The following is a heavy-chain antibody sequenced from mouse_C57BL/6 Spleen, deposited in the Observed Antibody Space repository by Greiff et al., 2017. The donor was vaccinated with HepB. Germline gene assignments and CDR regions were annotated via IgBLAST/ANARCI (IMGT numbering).Heavy chain of an antibody. V-gene: IGHV14-1*01. CDR2: IDPEDGDT. D-gene: IGHD2-3*01. CDR1: GFNIKDYY. J-gene: IGHJ3*01. CDR3: TTSLIYEDYPRCAY. Sequence: EVQLQQSGAELVRPGASVKLSCTASGFNIKDYYMHWVTQRPEQGLEWIGRIDPEDGDTEYAPKFRGKATMTADTSSKTAYQQTNSLTSEDTAVYYRTTSLIYEDYPRCAYGGQGTLVTVSA.